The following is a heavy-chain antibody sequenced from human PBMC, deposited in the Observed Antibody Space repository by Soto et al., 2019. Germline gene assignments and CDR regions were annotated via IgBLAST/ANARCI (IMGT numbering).Heavy chain of an antibody. CDR2: IYTSGST. J-gene: IGHJ6*02. CDR3: ARGDYGSGSYCIKGYYYYGMDV. V-gene: IGHV4-4*07. Sequence: QVQLQESGPGLVKPSETLSLTCTVSGGSISSYYWSWIRQPAGKGLEWIGRIYTSGSTNYNPSLWSRVTMSVDTSKNQFSLKLSSVTAADTAVYYCARGDYGSGSYCIKGYYYYGMDVWGQGTTVTVSS. D-gene: IGHD3-10*01. CDR1: GGSISSYY.